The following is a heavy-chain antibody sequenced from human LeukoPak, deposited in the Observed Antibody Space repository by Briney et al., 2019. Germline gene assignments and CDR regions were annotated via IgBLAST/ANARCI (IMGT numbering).Heavy chain of an antibody. CDR2: INEDGRAK. Sequence: PGGSLRLSCAVSGLXFSDYWISWVRQAPGKGLEWVAYINEDGRAKFYVDSVKGRFTISRDNAKNLVYLQMNSLRAEDTALYYCARGLHSGLDYWGQGTLVTVSS. CDR1: GLXFSDYW. D-gene: IGHD6-25*01. CDR3: ARGLHSGLDY. J-gene: IGHJ4*02. V-gene: IGHV3-7*02.